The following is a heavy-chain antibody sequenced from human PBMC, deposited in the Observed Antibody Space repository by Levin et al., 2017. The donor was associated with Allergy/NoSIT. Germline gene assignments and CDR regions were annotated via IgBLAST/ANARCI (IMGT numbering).Heavy chain of an antibody. D-gene: IGHD3-22*01. J-gene: IGHJ5*01. CDR3: VHRQEVDSSGYINWFDS. CDR2: IYWGDDK. CDR1: GFSLTSTGVG. V-gene: IGHV2-5*02. Sequence: KMSGPTLVKPTQTLTLTCTFSGFSLTSTGVGVGWIRQPPGKALEWLALIYWGDDKHYSPSLRSRLTITKDTSKNQVVLTMTNMGPVDTATYYCVHRQEVDSSGYINWFDSWGQGTLVTVSS.